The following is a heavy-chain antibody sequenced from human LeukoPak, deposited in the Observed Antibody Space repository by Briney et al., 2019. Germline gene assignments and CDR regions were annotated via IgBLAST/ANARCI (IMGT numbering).Heavy chain of an antibody. V-gene: IGHV4-59*12. D-gene: IGHD3-10*01. Sequence: SETLSLTCTVSGGSISSYYWSWIRQPPRKGLEWIGYIYYSGSTNYNPSLKSRVTISVDTSKNQFSLKLSSVTAADTAVYYCARLFTYYYGSGSYDAFDIWGQGTMVTVSS. J-gene: IGHJ3*02. CDR3: ARLFTYYYGSGSYDAFDI. CDR1: GGSISSYY. CDR2: IYYSGST.